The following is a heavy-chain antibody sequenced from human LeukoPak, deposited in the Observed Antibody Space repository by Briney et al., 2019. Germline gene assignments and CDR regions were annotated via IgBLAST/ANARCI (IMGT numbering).Heavy chain of an antibody. J-gene: IGHJ6*02. CDR2: MNPNSGNT. CDR3: ARRGWFYYGMDV. Sequence: ASVKVSCKASGYTFTSYDINWVRQATGQGLEWMGWMNPNSGNTGYAQKFQGRVTMTRNTSISTAYMELSSLRSEDTAVYYCARRGWFYYGMDVWGQGTTVTASS. CDR1: GYTFTSYD. V-gene: IGHV1-8*01. D-gene: IGHD2-15*01.